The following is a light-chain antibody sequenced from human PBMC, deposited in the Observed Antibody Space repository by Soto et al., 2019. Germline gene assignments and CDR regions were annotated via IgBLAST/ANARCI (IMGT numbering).Light chain of an antibody. J-gene: IGKJ5*01. Sequence: EIVMTQSPATLSVSPGERATLSCRAGQRFGISLAWYQQKPGQAPGLLIYDTSTRATGIPARFSGSGSGTEFTLTISSLQSEDFAIYYCQQYNKWPPITFGQGTRLDIK. CDR2: DTS. CDR3: QQYNKWPPIT. CDR1: QRFGIS. V-gene: IGKV3-15*01.